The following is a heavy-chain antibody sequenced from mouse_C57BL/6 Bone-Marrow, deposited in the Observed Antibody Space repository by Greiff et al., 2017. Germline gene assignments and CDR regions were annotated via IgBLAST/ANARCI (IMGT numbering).Heavy chain of an antibody. J-gene: IGHJ3*01. CDR2: IWRGGST. CDR3: AKSFGYDDAWFAY. V-gene: IGHV2-5*01. D-gene: IGHD2-2*01. CDR1: GFSLTSYG. Sequence: QVQLQQSGPGLVQPSQSLSITCTVSGFSLTSYGVHWVRQSPGKGLEWLGVIWRGGSTDYNAAFMSRLSITKDNSKSQVFFKMNSLQADDTAIYYCAKSFGYDDAWFAYWGQGTLVTVSA.